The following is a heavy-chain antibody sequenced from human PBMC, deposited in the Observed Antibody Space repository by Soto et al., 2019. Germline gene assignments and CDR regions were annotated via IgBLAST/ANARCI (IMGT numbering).Heavy chain of an antibody. CDR1: GGTSTNYA. V-gene: IGHV1-69*01. D-gene: IGHD3-22*01. J-gene: IGHJ6*02. Sequence: QVQLVQSGAEVKKPGSSVKVSCKASGGTSTNYAINWVRQAPGQGLEWMGRIIPVLGTPTYAQKFQGRVTITAGEPTSTAYMELRSLRSDDTAVSYCAREVYYYNSTAYTRYYYGMDIWGPGNTVTVSS. CDR3: AREVYYYNSTAYTRYYYGMDI. CDR2: IIPVLGTP.